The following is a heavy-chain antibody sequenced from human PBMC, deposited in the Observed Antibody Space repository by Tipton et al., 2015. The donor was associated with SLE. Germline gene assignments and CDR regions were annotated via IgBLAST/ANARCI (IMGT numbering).Heavy chain of an antibody. CDR1: GFTFSSYS. CDR3: ALLRGFIVASPFDY. J-gene: IGHJ4*02. Sequence: GSLRLSCAASGFTFSSYSMNWVRQAPGKGLEWVSSISSSSSYIYYADSVKGRFTISRDNAKNSLYLQMNSLRAEDTAVYYCALLRGFIVASPFDYWGQGTLVTVSS. CDR2: ISSSSSYI. D-gene: IGHD5-12*01. V-gene: IGHV3-21*04.